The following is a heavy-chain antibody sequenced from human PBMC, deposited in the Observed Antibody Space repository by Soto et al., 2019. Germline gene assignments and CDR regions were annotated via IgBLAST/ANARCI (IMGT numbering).Heavy chain of an antibody. V-gene: IGHV4-4*02. D-gene: IGHD2-15*01. Sequence: ASETLSLTCAVSGGSISSSNWWSWVRQPPGKGLEWIGEIYHSGSTNYNPSLKSRVTISVDKSKNQFSLKLSSVTAADTAVYYCARDSGCSGGSCYPALPYYYYYYGMDVWGQGTTVTVSS. CDR1: GGSISSSNW. J-gene: IGHJ6*02. CDR2: IYHSGST. CDR3: ARDSGCSGGSCYPALPYYYYYYGMDV.